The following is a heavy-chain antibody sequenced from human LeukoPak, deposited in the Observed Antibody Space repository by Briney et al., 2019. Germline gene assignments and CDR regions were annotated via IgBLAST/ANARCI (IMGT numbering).Heavy chain of an antibody. CDR3: ARHVLSGYLNYWYFDL. D-gene: IGHD3-3*01. Sequence: SEALSLTCTVSGGSISSSSYYWGWIRQPPGKGLEWIGSIYYSGSTYYNPSLKSRVTISVETSRNQFSLKLSSVTAADTAVYYCARHVLSGYLNYWYFDLWGRGTLVTVSS. CDR1: GGSISSSSYY. J-gene: IGHJ2*01. V-gene: IGHV4-39*01. CDR2: IYYSGST.